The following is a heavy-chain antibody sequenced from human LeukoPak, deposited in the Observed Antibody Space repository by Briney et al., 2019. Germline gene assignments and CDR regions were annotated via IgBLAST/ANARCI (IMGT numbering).Heavy chain of an antibody. V-gene: IGHV1-8*01. CDR2: MNPNSGNT. J-gene: IGHJ4*02. Sequence: GASMKCSCKASSYTFTNYDSNWVRQATGQGLEWMGWMNPNSGNTGYAQKFQGRVTMTRNTSISTAYMELSGLRSEDTAVYYCARGTLGYSGYHTNYWGQGTLVTVSS. D-gene: IGHD5-12*01. CDR3: ARGTLGYSGYHTNY. CDR1: SYTFTNYD.